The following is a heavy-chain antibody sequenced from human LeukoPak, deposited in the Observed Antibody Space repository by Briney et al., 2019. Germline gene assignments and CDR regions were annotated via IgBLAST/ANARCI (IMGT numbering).Heavy chain of an antibody. CDR2: ISSSSSYI. J-gene: IGHJ2*01. Sequence: GGSLRLSCAASGFTFSSYSMSWVRQAPGKGLEWVSSISSSSSYIYYADSVKGRFTISRDNAKNSLYLQMNSLRAEDTAVYYCARDEGGSGWYRSYWYFDLWGRGTLVTVSS. V-gene: IGHV3-21*01. CDR1: GFTFSSYS. CDR3: ARDEGGSGWYRSYWYFDL. D-gene: IGHD6-19*01.